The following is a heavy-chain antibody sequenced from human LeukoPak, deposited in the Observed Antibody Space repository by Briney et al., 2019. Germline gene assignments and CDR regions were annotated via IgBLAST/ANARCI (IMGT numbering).Heavy chain of an antibody. CDR1: GGSFSGYY. Sequence: QPSETLSLTCAVYGGSFSGYYWSWIRQPPGKGLEWIGEINHSGSTNYNPSLKSRVTISVDTSKNQFSLKLSSVTAADTAVYYCARHRHHSGYDYYFDYWGQGTLVTVSS. CDR3: ARHRHHSGYDYYFDY. V-gene: IGHV4-34*01. D-gene: IGHD5-12*01. J-gene: IGHJ4*02. CDR2: INHSGST.